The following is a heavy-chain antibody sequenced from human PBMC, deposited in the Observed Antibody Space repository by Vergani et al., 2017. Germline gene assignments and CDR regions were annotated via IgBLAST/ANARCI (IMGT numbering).Heavy chain of an antibody. CDR2: IHTGGST. V-gene: IGHV4-61*02. Sequence: QVKLQESGPGLLKPSQTLSLTCTVSGASIRSGSHYWSWIRQPAGKGPEWIGHIHTGGSTDLNPSFKSRVSISVDTSKSQFSLKLNSVTVADTAVYYCARSRPYWTSGSCPAIWGQGTLVTVSS. CDR1: GASIRSGSHY. CDR3: ARSRPYWTSGSCPAI. J-gene: IGHJ4*02. D-gene: IGHD2-15*01.